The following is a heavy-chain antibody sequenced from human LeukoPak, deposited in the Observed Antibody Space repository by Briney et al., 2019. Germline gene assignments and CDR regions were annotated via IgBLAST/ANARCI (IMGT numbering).Heavy chain of an antibody. CDR2: ISSSGNTI. V-gene: IGHV3-48*03. Sequence: GGSLRLSCAASGFTFSSYAMSWVRQAPGKGLEWVSYISSSGNTIYYADSVKGRFTISRDNAKNSLYLQMNSLRAEDTAVYYCARDSEEYCSGGSCYGYYYYYYMDVWGKGTTVTISS. CDR3: ARDSEEYCSGGSCYGYYYYYYMDV. D-gene: IGHD2-15*01. CDR1: GFTFSSYA. J-gene: IGHJ6*03.